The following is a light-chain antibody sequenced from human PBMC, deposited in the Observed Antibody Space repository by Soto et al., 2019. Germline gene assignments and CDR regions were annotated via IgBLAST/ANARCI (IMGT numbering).Light chain of an antibody. Sequence: EIVLTQSPDTLYLSPGERVTLSCRASQVVTRNSLAWYQHRRGQTPRLLIYGASFRAIGTPDRFSGSGSGTDFTLTISDLELEDFAVYFCHQYATSPTFGGGTKVEI. J-gene: IGKJ4*01. CDR1: QVVTRNS. CDR2: GAS. V-gene: IGKV3-20*01. CDR3: HQYATSPT.